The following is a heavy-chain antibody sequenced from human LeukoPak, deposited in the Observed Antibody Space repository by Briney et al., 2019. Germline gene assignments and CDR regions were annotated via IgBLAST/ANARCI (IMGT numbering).Heavy chain of an antibody. CDR3: ARGGSQDY. CDR1: GYTFTGYY. CDR2: INPNSGNT. Sequence: ASVKVSCKASGYTFTGYYMHWVRQAPGQGLEWMGRINPNSGNTGYAQKFQGRVTMTRNTSISTAYMELSSLRSEDTAVYYCARGGSQDYWGQGTLVTVSS. J-gene: IGHJ4*02. V-gene: IGHV1-8*02.